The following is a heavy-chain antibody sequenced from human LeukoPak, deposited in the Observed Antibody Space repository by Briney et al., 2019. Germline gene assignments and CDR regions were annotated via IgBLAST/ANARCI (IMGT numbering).Heavy chain of an antibody. CDR3: ARDRITYSNYYYYGMDV. V-gene: IGHV3-23*01. CDR2: LSGSGSST. CDR1: GFTFSSYA. J-gene: IGHJ6*02. Sequence: GGSLRLSCAASGFTFSSYAMTWVRQAPGKGLEWVSGLSGSGSSTFYADSVKGRFTISRDNSKNTLYLQMNSLRAEDTAVYYCARDRITYSNYYYYGMDVWGQGTTVTVSS. D-gene: IGHD4-11*01.